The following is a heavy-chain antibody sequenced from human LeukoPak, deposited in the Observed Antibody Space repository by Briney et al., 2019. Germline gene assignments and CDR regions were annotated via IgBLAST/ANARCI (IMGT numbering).Heavy chain of an antibody. CDR2: IIPILGIA. J-gene: IGHJ4*02. Sequence: SVKVSCKASGGTFSSYAISWVRQAPGQGLEWMGRIIPILGIANYAQKFQGRVTITADKSTSTAYMELSSLRSEDTAVYYCARASIVATIILDYWGREPWSPSPQ. CDR1: GGTFSSYA. D-gene: IGHD5-12*01. V-gene: IGHV1-69*04. CDR3: ARASIVATIILDY.